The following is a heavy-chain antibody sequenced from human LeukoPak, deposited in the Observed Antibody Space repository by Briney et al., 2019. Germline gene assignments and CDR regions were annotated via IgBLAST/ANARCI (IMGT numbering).Heavy chain of an antibody. J-gene: IGHJ6*03. V-gene: IGHV3-23*01. CDR1: GFTFSSYA. CDR2: ISGSGGST. CDR3: AKDSSYGYYYYMDV. D-gene: IGHD5-18*01. Sequence: TGGSLRLSCAASGFTFSSYAMSWVRQAPGKGLEWVSAISGSGGSTYYADSVKGRFTISRDNSKNTLYLQMNSLRAEDTAVYYCAKDSSYGYYYYMDVWGKGTTVTVSS.